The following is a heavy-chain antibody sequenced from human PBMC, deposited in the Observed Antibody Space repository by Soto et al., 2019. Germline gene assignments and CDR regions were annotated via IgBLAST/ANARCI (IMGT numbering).Heavy chain of an antibody. V-gene: IGHV4-59*01. J-gene: IGHJ4*02. Sequence: PSETLSLTCTVSGGSISSYYWSWIRQPPGKGLEWIGYIYYSGSTNYNPSLKSRVTISVDTSKNQFSLKLSSVTAADTAVYYCARENLDDDYVWGSYRSNFDYWGQGTLVTVAS. CDR2: IYYSGST. D-gene: IGHD3-16*02. CDR1: GGSISSYY. CDR3: ARENLDDDYVWGSYRSNFDY.